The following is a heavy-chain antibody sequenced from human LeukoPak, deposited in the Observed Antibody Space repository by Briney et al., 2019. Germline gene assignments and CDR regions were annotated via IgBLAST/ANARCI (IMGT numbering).Heavy chain of an antibody. Sequence: GGSLRLSCAASGFTFSSYGMHWVRQAPGKGLEWVAVISYDGSNKYYADSVKGRFTISRDNSKNTLYLQMNSLRAEDTAVYYCAKPPGLRRLDPWGQGTLVTVSS. CDR1: GFTFSSYG. J-gene: IGHJ5*02. D-gene: IGHD5-12*01. V-gene: IGHV3-30*18. CDR2: ISYDGSNK. CDR3: AKPPGLRRLDP.